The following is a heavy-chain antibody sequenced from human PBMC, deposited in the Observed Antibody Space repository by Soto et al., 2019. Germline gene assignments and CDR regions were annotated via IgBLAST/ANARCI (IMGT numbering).Heavy chain of an antibody. CDR3: AYGGSCDY. D-gene: IGHD1-26*01. CDR1: GFSFHTYE. J-gene: IGHJ4*02. Sequence: EVQLVESGGGLVQPGGSLRLSCAASGFSFHTYEMNWVRQAPGKGLEWVSYISPSGSTIYYADSVQGRFTISRDNGKNSLYLQMNSLGAEDTAVYYCAYGGSCDYWGQGTQVTVSS. CDR2: ISPSGSTI. V-gene: IGHV3-48*03.